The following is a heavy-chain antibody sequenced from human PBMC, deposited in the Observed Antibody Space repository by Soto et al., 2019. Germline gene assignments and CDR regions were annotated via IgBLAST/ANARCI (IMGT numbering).Heavy chain of an antibody. Sequence: QVQLQESGPGLVKPSETLSLTCTVSGGSISSYYWCWIRQPPGKGLEWIGYIYYSGSTNYNPSLKSRVTISVDTSKNQFSLKLSSVTAADTAVYYCARDTTVTTAYYYGMDVWGQGTTVTVSS. J-gene: IGHJ6*02. CDR1: GGSISSYY. CDR2: IYYSGST. V-gene: IGHV4-59*01. CDR3: ARDTTVTTAYYYGMDV. D-gene: IGHD4-17*01.